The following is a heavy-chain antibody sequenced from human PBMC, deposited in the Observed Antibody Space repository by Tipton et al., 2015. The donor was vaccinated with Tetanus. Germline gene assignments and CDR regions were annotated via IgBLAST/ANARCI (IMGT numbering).Heavy chain of an antibody. D-gene: IGHD5-24*01. J-gene: IGHJ3*01. CDR2: IRPGGSP. CDR3: ARGGRDAYNNPLGAFDV. CDR1: GASFSGSY. Sequence: TLSLTCAVSGASFSGSYWSWVRQSPGKGLEWVGEIRPGGSPYYNPALKSRATISVDTSKNHFSLRLRSVAAADTAVYYCARGGRDAYNNPLGAFDVWGRGTTVTVSS. V-gene: IGHV4-34*01.